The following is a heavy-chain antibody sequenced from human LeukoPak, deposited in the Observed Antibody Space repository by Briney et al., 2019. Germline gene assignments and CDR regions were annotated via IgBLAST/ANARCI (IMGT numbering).Heavy chain of an antibody. Sequence: PSETLSLTCTASGGPISGYYWSWIRQPPGKGLEWIGYVYNSGSTNYNPSLKSRVTMSVDTSKNQFSLKLTSVTAADTAVYYCARTYASTAIDYWGQGTLVTVSS. J-gene: IGHJ4*02. D-gene: IGHD2-2*01. V-gene: IGHV4-59*01. CDR3: ARTYASTAIDY. CDR1: GGPISGYY. CDR2: VYNSGST.